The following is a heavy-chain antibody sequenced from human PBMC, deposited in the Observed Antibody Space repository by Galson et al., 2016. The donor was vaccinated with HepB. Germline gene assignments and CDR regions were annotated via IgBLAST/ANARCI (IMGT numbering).Heavy chain of an antibody. V-gene: IGHV3-23*01. J-gene: IGHJ6*02. Sequence: SLRLSCAASGFTFSSYSTTWVRQAPGQGLEWVSAISGSGGRTFYAASVKGRFPISRDGSKNTLYLQLNSLRVEDTAVYYCANSSCGGESYSRMDVWGQGTTVTVS. CDR2: ISGSGGRT. CDR1: GFTFSSYS. D-gene: IGHD2-21*01. CDR3: ANSSCGGESYSRMDV.